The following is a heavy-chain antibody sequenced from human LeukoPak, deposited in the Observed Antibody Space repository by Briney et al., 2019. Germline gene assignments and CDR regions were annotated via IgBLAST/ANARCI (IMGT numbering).Heavy chain of an antibody. D-gene: IGHD2-2*01. CDR2: IYYSGST. V-gene: IGHV4-61*01. CDR3: ARRYCSSTSCYVRRENAFDI. Sequence: PSETLSLTCTVSGGSVSSGSYYWSWIRQPPGKGLEWIGYIYYSGSTNYNPSLKSRVTISVDTSKNQFSLKLSSVTAADTAVYYCARRYCSSTSCYVRRENAFDIWGQGTMVTVSS. J-gene: IGHJ3*02. CDR1: GGSVSSGSYY.